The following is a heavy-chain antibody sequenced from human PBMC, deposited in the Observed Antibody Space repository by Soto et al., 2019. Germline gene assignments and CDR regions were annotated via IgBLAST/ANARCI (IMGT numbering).Heavy chain of an antibody. CDR2: INHSGST. Sequence: SETLSLTCAVYGGSFSGYYWSWIRQPPGKGLEWIGEINHSGSTNYNPSLKSRVTISVDTSKNQFSLKLSSVTAADMAVYYCARRASPDFYYMDVWGKGTTVTVSS. CDR1: GGSFSGYY. D-gene: IGHD2-15*01. V-gene: IGHV4-34*01. CDR3: ARRASPDFYYMDV. J-gene: IGHJ6*03.